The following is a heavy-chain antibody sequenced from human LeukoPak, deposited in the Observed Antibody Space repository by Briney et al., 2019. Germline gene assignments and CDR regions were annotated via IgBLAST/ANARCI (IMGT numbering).Heavy chain of an antibody. J-gene: IGHJ6*04. V-gene: IGHV1-69*13. D-gene: IGHD3-10*01. CDR1: GGTFSSYA. Sequence: VASVKVSCKASGGTFSSYAISWVRQAPGQGLEWMGGIIPIFGTANYAQKFQGRVTITADESTSTAYMELSSLRSEDTAVYYRAGGAYRELLWFGELLSPLYYYGMDVWGKGTTVTVSS. CDR3: AGGAYRELLWFGELLSPLYYYGMDV. CDR2: IIPIFGTA.